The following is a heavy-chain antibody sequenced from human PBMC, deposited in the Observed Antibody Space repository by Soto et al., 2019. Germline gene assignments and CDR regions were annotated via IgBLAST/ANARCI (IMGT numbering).Heavy chain of an antibody. V-gene: IGHV4-34*01. D-gene: IGHD3-16*01. CDR1: GGSFSGYY. Sequence: QVQLQQWGAGLLKPSETLSLTSAVYGGSFSGYYWSWIRQPPGKGLEWIGEINHSGSTNYNPSLKSRVTISVDTSKNQFSLKLSSVTAADTAVYYCASGSGEFWGQGTLVTVSS. CDR3: ASGSGEF. CDR2: INHSGST. J-gene: IGHJ4*02.